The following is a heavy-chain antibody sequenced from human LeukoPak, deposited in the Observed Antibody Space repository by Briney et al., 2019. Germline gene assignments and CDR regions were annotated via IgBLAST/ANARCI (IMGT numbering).Heavy chain of an antibody. CDR3: ASKGYCSGGSCYGNWYFDL. CDR1: GFTFSDYY. V-gene: IGHV3-11*01. Sequence: PGGSLRLSCAASGFTFSDYYMSWIRQAPGKGLEWVSYISSSGSAIYYADSVKGRFTISRDNAKNSLYLQMNSPRAEDTAVYYCASKGYCSGGSCYGNWYFDLWGRGTLVTVSS. D-gene: IGHD2-15*01. CDR2: ISSSGSAI. J-gene: IGHJ2*01.